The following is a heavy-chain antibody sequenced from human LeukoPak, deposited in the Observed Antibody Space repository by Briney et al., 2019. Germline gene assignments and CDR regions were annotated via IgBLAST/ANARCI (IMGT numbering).Heavy chain of an antibody. J-gene: IGHJ4*02. D-gene: IGHD6-13*01. CDR2: ISYDGSNK. Sequence: PGGSLRLSCAASRFTFSSYAMHWVRQAPGKGLDWVAVISYDGSNKYYADSVKGRFIISRDNSDNTLYLQMNSLRTEDTAIYYCVRASSSWFGYFDYWGQGTLVTVSS. V-gene: IGHV3-30-3*01. CDR1: RFTFSSYA. CDR3: VRASSSWFGYFDY.